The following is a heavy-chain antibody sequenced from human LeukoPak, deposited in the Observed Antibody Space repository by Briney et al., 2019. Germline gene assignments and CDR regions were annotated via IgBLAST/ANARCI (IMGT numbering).Heavy chain of an antibody. CDR2: IYSSSSTI. Sequence: GGSLRLSCAASGFTFSDYYMSWIRQAPGKGLEWVSYIYSSSSTIKYADSVKGRFTISRDNAKNSLYLQMNSLRAEDTAVYYCARSMDLRMATVMGTFDIWGQGTMVTVSS. CDR3: ARSMDLRMATVMGTFDI. J-gene: IGHJ3*02. CDR1: GFTFSDYY. V-gene: IGHV3-11*01. D-gene: IGHD4-17*01.